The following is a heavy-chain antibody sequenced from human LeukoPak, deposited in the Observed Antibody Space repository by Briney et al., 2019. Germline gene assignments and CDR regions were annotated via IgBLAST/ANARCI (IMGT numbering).Heavy chain of an antibody. V-gene: IGHV4-39*01. CDR2: IYYSGSS. CDR1: GGSITSNTDY. CDR3: ARHNCTTTRCYVYHYYPMDV. D-gene: IGHD2-2*01. J-gene: IGHJ6*02. Sequence: SETLSLTCTVSGGSITSNTDYWGWIRQPPGKGLEWIGSIYYSGSSYYNPSLKSRVTIFVDTSKNQFSLKLSSVTAADTAVYYCARHNCTTTRCYVYHYYPMDVWGQGTTVTVSS.